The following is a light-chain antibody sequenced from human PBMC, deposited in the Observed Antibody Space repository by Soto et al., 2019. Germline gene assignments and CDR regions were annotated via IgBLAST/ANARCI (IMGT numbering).Light chain of an antibody. CDR1: QSVSSN. CDR3: QQYNNWPLT. V-gene: IGKV3-15*01. CDR2: GAS. J-gene: IGKJ4*01. Sequence: EIVMTQSPATLSVSPGEGATLSCRASQSVSSNLAWYQQKPGQAPRLLIYGASTRATGNPARFSGSGSGTEFTLTISSLQSEDFAVYYWQQYNNWPLTFGGGTKVEIK.